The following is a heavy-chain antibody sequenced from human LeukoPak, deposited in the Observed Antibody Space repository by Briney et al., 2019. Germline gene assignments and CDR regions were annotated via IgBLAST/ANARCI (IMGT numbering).Heavy chain of an antibody. CDR2: ISASADST. Sequence: PGGSLRLSCAASGFTFTTYVMSWVRQAPGKGLEWVSSISASADSTYYADSVKGRFTISRDNSKNTLFLQMNSLRVEDTAVYYCAKVRWQFVDYWGQGTLVTVSS. CDR1: GFTFTTYV. CDR3: AKVRWQFVDY. V-gene: IGHV3-23*01. J-gene: IGHJ4*02. D-gene: IGHD5-24*01.